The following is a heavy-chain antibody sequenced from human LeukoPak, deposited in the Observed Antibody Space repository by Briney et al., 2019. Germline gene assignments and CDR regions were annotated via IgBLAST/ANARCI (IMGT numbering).Heavy chain of an antibody. Sequence: ASVKVSCKASGGTFSSYAISWVRQAPGQGLEWMGGIIPIFGTANYAQKFQGRVTITADESTSTAHMELSSLRSEDTAVYYCARGSTGTLDAFDIWGQGTMVTVSS. D-gene: IGHD1-1*01. CDR3: ARGSTGTLDAFDI. V-gene: IGHV1-69*13. CDR1: GGTFSSYA. CDR2: IIPIFGTA. J-gene: IGHJ3*02.